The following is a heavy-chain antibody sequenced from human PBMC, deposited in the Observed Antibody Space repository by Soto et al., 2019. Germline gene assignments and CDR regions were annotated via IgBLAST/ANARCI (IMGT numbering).Heavy chain of an antibody. D-gene: IGHD2-2*01. CDR3: ARDRAFCSGTNCRRGSIYYYMDV. J-gene: IGHJ6*03. CDR1: GFTFSGHW. CDR2: IKQDGSET. V-gene: IGHV3-7*01. Sequence: EVHLVESGGGLVQPGGSLRLSCAASGFTFSGHWMSWVRQAPGKGLEWVAHIKQDGSETFYVGSVKGRFTISRDNAKNSLDLQMNSLRAEDTALYYCARDRAFCSGTNCRRGSIYYYMDVWGNGTTVTVSS.